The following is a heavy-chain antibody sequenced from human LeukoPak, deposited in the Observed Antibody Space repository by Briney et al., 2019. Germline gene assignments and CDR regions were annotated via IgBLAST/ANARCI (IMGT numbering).Heavy chain of an antibody. D-gene: IGHD3-9*01. V-gene: IGHV1-18*01. Sequence: ASVKVSCKASGYIFTNFGISWVRQARGQGLEWMGWISAYNGNTNYAQKLQGRVTMTTDTSTSTAYMELRSLRSDDTAVYYCARDLYDILTGYFDYWGQGTLVTVSS. CDR1: GYIFTNFG. CDR2: ISAYNGNT. J-gene: IGHJ4*02. CDR3: ARDLYDILTGYFDY.